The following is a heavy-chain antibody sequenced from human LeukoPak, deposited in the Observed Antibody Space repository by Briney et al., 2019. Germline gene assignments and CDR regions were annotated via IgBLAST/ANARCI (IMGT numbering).Heavy chain of an antibody. D-gene: IGHD3-16*01. CDR3: ARDPSYGSTPEYFDY. Sequence: ASVKVSCKASGYSFPSYYIHWVRQAPGQGLEWMGIINPSGGSTSYAQKLQGRVTVTRDTSTNTVYMELRGLRFEDTAVYYCARDPSYGSTPEYFDYWGQGTLVTVSS. CDR1: GYSFPSYY. V-gene: IGHV1-46*01. J-gene: IGHJ4*02. CDR2: INPSGGST.